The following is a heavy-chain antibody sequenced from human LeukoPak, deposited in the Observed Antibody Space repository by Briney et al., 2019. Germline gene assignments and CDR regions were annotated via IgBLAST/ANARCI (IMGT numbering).Heavy chain of an antibody. CDR2: IKQDGSEK. J-gene: IGHJ4*02. V-gene: IGHV3-7*01. CDR1: GFTFSSYW. Sequence: GGSLRLSCAASGFTFSSYWMSWVRQAPGKGLEWVANIKQDGSEKYYVDSVKGRFTISRDSAKNSLYLQMNSLRAEDTAVYYCAAAGIVSEFDYWGQGTLVTVSS. D-gene: IGHD2/OR15-2a*01. CDR3: AAAGIVSEFDY.